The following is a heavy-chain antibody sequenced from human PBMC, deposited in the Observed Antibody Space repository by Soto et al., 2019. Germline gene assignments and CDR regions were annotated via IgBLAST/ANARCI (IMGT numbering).Heavy chain of an antibody. V-gene: IGHV4-31*03. CDR2: IYYSGST. Sequence: LSLTCTVSGGSISSGGYYWSWIRQHPGKGLEWIGYIYYSGSTYYNPSLKSRVTISVDTSKNQFSLKLSSVTAADTAVYYCARALQLRVAATNFDYWGQGTLVTVSS. CDR3: ARALQLRVAATNFDY. J-gene: IGHJ4*02. D-gene: IGHD2-15*01. CDR1: GGSISSGGYY.